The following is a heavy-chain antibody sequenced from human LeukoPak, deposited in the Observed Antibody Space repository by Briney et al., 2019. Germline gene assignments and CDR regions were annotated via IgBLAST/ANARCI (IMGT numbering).Heavy chain of an antibody. D-gene: IGHD4-17*01. V-gene: IGHV3-30-3*01. Sequence: GGSLRLSCAASGFTFNSYTMHWVRQAPGKGLDWVAVISYDGSTRYYVDSVKGRFSISRDNPENTLYLQMNSLRPEDTALYYCARDYDYGVYVRGAFDLWGQGTVVTVS. CDR1: GFTFNSYT. CDR3: ARDYDYGVYVRGAFDL. J-gene: IGHJ3*01. CDR2: ISYDGSTR.